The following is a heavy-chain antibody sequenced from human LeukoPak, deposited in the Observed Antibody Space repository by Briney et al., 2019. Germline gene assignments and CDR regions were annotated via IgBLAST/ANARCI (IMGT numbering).Heavy chain of an antibody. CDR3: AKDRSPYYFDY. V-gene: IGHV3-11*04. CDR2: ITTNGAST. J-gene: IGHJ4*02. CDR1: GFMFSDYY. Sequence: GGSLRLSCVASGFMFSDYYMTWIRQAPGKGLEWISYITTNGASTYYATSVKGRFTISRDNSKNTLYLQMNSLRAEDTAVYYCAKDRSPYYFDYWGQGTLVTVSS.